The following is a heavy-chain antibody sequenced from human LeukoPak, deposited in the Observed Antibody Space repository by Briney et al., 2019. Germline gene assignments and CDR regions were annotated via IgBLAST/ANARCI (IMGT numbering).Heavy chain of an antibody. D-gene: IGHD5-24*01. Sequence: ASVKVSCKASGYTFKNYVINRVRQATGQGLEWMGWMNPNSGNTGFAQKFQDRVSMTRDTSINTAYMELTSLRSGDTAVYYCARATPGGLHGYSFDYWGQGTVVTVYS. V-gene: IGHV1-8*02. CDR1: GYTFKNYV. CDR2: MNPNSGNT. J-gene: IGHJ4*02. CDR3: ARATPGGLHGYSFDY.